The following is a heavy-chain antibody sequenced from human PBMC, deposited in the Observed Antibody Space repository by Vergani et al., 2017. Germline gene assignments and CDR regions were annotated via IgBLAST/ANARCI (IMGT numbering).Heavy chain of an antibody. V-gene: IGHV4-61*02. CDR3: ARGATGARYCSSTSCYYPFDY. J-gene: IGHJ4*02. Sequence: QVQLHESGPGLVKPSQTLSLTCTVSGGSITSGSFYWSWIRQPAGKGLEWIGLIYNSGSTNYNPSLKSRVTMSLDTSKNQFSLKLNSVTDVDTAVYFCARGATGARYCSSTSCYYPFDYWGQGALVTVSS. CDR2: IYNSGST. CDR1: GGSITSGSFY. D-gene: IGHD2-2*01.